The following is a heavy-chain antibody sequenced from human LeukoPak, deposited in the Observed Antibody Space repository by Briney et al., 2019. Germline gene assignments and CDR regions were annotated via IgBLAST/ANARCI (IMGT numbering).Heavy chain of an antibody. J-gene: IGHJ2*01. D-gene: IGHD2-15*01. Sequence: SETLSLTCAVYGGSFSGYYWSWIRQPPGKGLEWIGEINHSGSTNYNPSLKSRVTISVDTSKNQFSLKLSSVTAADTAVYYCARRVRGYCSDGSCYPYYWYFDLWGRGTLVTVSS. CDR2: INHSGST. CDR3: ARRVRGYCSDGSCYPYYWYFDL. CDR1: GGSFSGYY. V-gene: IGHV4-34*01.